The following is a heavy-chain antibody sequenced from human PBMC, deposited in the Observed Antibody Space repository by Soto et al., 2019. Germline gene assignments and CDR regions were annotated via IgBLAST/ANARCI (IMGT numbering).Heavy chain of an antibody. CDR3: ARADAVAGQTQLINFQH. CDR1: GYTFTSYG. D-gene: IGHD6-19*01. V-gene: IGHV1-18*01. Sequence: QVQLVQSGAEVKKPGASVKVSCKASGYTFTSYGISWVRQAPGQGLERMGWISAYNGNTNYAQKLQGRVTMTTDTSTSTAYMELRSLRSDDTAVYYCARADAVAGQTQLINFQHWGQGTLVTVSS. CDR2: ISAYNGNT. J-gene: IGHJ1*01.